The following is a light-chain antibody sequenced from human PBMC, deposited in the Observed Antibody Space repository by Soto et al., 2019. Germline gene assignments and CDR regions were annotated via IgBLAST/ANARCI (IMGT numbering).Light chain of an antibody. CDR2: AAS. J-gene: IGKJ4*02. CDR3: QHSYSTPST. CDR1: QSISSY. V-gene: IGKV1-39*01. Sequence: DIQMTQSPSSLSASVGDRVTITCRASQSISSYLNWYQQKPGKAPKLLIYAASSLQSGVPSSFSGGRSGTDFTLNISSLQPEEFATYYCQHSYSTPSTVGGGTKVEIK.